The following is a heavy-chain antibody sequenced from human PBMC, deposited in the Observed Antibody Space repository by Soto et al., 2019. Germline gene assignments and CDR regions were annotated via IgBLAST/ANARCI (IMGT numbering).Heavy chain of an antibody. CDR2: IKSKTDGGTT. J-gene: IGHJ4*02. Sequence: GGSLRLSCAASGFTFSNAWMSWVRQAPGKGLEWVGRIKSKTDGGTTDYAAPVKGRFTISRDDSKNTLYLQMNSLKTEDTAVYYCTTGDGSSSWPWGLYYFDYWGQGTLVTVSS. CDR3: TTGDGSSSWPWGLYYFDY. CDR1: GFTFSNAW. V-gene: IGHV3-15*01. D-gene: IGHD6-13*01.